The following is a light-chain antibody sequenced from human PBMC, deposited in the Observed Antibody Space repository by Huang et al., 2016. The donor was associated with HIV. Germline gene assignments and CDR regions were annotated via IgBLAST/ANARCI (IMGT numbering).Light chain of an antibody. J-gene: IGKJ4*01. CDR1: QSVSSTY. CDR3: QQYGRSLT. V-gene: IGKV3-20*01. Sequence: EIVLTQSPGTLSLSPGDRAILSCRASQSVSSTYLAWYQQKPGQAPRLLIYGASNRATGIPDRFSGSGSGTDFTLTISRLEPEDFAVYYCQQYGRSLTFGGGTKVEIK. CDR2: GAS.